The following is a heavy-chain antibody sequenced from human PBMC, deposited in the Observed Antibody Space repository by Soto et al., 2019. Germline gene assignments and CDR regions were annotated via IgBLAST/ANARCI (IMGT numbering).Heavy chain of an antibody. J-gene: IGHJ4*01. V-gene: IGHV3-53*01. CDR2: INSGGSI. Sequence: PGGSLRPSLETSGFNLTNNYMNLVPPAPGKGLEGVSFINSGGSIYDEDSVKGRFSISRDISKNTLFLQMNSLRAEDTAVYYCARSYDSSGYYPGSFDYWGHGTLVTVSS. CDR3: ARSYDSSGYYPGSFDY. D-gene: IGHD3-22*01. CDR1: GFNLTNNY.